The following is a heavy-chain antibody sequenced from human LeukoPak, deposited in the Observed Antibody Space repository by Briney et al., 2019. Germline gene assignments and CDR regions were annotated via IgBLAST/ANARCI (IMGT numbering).Heavy chain of an antibody. V-gene: IGHV1-2*02. CDR3: ATEVTD. Sequence: ASVKVSCKASGYTFSGYYMHWVRQATGQGLEWMGWINPNSGGTKYAQKFQGRVTMTRDTSISTAYIVLSRLRSDDTAVYYCATEVTDWGQGTLVTVSS. D-gene: IGHD5-18*01. CDR2: INPNSGGT. J-gene: IGHJ4*02. CDR1: GYTFSGYY.